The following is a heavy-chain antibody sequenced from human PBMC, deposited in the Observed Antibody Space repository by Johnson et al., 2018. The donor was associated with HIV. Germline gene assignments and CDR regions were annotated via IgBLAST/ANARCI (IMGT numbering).Heavy chain of an antibody. CDR1: GFTFDDYG. Sequence: VQLVESGGGVVRPGGSLRLSCAASGFTFDDYGMSWVRQAPGKGLEWVSGISWNSGSIGYADSVKGRFTISRDNAKNSLYLQMNSLRAEDTALYYCAKEAGNSSWIPLYDAFDIWGQGTMVTVSS. J-gene: IGHJ3*02. D-gene: IGHD6-13*01. CDR2: ISWNSGSI. CDR3: AKEAGNSSWIPLYDAFDI. V-gene: IGHV3-20*04.